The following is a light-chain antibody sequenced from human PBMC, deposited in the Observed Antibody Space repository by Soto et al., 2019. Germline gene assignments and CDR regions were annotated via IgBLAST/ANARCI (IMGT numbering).Light chain of an antibody. Sequence: NFMLTQPHSVSESPGKTVTISCTRSSGSIASNYVQWYQQRPGSSPTTVIYEDNQRPSGVPDRFSGSIDSSSNSASLTISGLTTEYEDDYYCQSYESSHLTWVFVGGTKLTVL. J-gene: IGLJ3*02. CDR1: SGSIASNY. V-gene: IGLV6-57*01. CDR2: EDN. CDR3: QSYESSHLTWV.